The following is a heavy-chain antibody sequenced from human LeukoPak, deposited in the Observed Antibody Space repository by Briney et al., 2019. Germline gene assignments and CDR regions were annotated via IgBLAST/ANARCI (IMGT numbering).Heavy chain of an antibody. V-gene: IGHV4-59*08. J-gene: IGHJ4*02. CDR2: VSYSGTT. Sequence: PAETLSLTCTVSGGSIGRYYWSWIRQPPGKGLEWIGYVSYSGTTYYNPSLKSRVTISVDTSKNQFSLKLSSVTAADTAVYYCVRQGYSSFDYWGQGTLVTVSS. CDR3: VRQGYSSFDY. CDR1: GGSIGRYY. D-gene: IGHD6-19*01.